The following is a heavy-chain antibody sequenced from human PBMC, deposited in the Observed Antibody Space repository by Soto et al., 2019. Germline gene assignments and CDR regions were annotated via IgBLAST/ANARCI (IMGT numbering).Heavy chain of an antibody. D-gene: IGHD5-12*01. CDR2: IYYSGST. CDR1: GGSISSGGYY. Sequence: SETLSLTCTVSGGSISSGGYYWSWIRQHPGKGLEWIGYIYYSGSTYYNPSLKSRVTISVDTSKNQFSLKLSSATAADTAVYYCARDHIVATNRGYYYYGMDVWGQGTTVTVSS. V-gene: IGHV4-31*03. J-gene: IGHJ6*02. CDR3: ARDHIVATNRGYYYYGMDV.